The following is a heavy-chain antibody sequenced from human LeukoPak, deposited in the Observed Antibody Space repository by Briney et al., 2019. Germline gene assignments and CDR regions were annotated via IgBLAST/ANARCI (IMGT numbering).Heavy chain of an antibody. CDR2: INFDGSSI. CDR1: GFTFSSFW. V-gene: IGHV3-74*01. J-gene: IGHJ4*02. Sequence: GGSLRLSCAASGFTFSSFWMHWVRQGSGKGLMWVSRINFDGSSIGYADSVKGRFTISRDNAKNMLYLQMNNLSAEDTAVYYCAAVGAPLDYWGQGTLVTVSS. D-gene: IGHD1-26*01. CDR3: AAVGAPLDY.